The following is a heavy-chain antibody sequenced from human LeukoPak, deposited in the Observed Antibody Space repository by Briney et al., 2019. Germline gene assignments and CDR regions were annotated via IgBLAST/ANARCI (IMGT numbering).Heavy chain of an antibody. J-gene: IGHJ6*03. CDR3: ARQVKSWFGEIYYMDV. V-gene: IGHV4-4*09. CDR1: GASLNSDY. D-gene: IGHD3-10*01. Sequence: SETLSLTCAVSGASLNSDYWSWIRQPPGQGLGWIGYIQSSGTTNYNTSFKSRVTISIHASKNQFSLELTSMTAADTALYYCARQVKSWFGEIYYMDVWGKGTTVIVSS. CDR2: IQSSGTT.